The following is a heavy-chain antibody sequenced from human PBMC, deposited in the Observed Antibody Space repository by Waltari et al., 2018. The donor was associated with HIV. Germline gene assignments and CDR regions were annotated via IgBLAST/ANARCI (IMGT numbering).Heavy chain of an antibody. Sequence: EVHLVQSGAEVNKPGESLQLSCKASGFRFTNYWIGWVRQMPGKGLEWMGVIYAGDSDTTDSPSFQGQVTISTDKSINTAYLQWSSLKASDTAIYYCARGNRWQVLSWFDYWGQGTLVTVSS. CDR2: IYAGDSDT. D-gene: IGHD6-19*01. CDR1: GFRFTNYW. J-gene: IGHJ4*02. CDR3: ARGNRWQVLSWFDY. V-gene: IGHV5-51*03.